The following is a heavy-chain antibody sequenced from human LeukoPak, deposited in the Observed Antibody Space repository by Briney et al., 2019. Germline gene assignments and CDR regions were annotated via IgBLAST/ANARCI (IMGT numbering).Heavy chain of an antibody. J-gene: IGHJ4*02. Sequence: GGSLRLSCAASGFTFSSYSMNWVRRAPGKGLEWVSYISSSSSTIYYADSVKGRFTISRDNAKNSLYLQMNSLRAEDTAVYYCARDETPTNGYDSYDFWGQGTLVTVST. D-gene: IGHD5-12*01. CDR2: ISSSSSTI. CDR3: ARDETPTNGYDSYDF. CDR1: GFTFSSYS. V-gene: IGHV3-48*01.